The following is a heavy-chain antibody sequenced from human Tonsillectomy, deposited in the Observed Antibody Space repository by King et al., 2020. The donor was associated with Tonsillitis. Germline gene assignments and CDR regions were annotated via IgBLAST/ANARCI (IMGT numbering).Heavy chain of an antibody. V-gene: IGHV3-7*01. Sequence: VQLVESGGGLVQPGGSLRLSCAVSGFTFSRDWMSWVRQAPGKGLEWLGNIKEEGSDKYYVDSWKGRFTISRDNAKNALFLQMNSLRAEDTAVYYCATEGGRSGSGYWGQGTLVTVSS. D-gene: IGHD3-10*01. CDR2: IKEEGSDK. CDR1: GFTFSRDW. CDR3: ATEGGRSGSGY. J-gene: IGHJ4*02.